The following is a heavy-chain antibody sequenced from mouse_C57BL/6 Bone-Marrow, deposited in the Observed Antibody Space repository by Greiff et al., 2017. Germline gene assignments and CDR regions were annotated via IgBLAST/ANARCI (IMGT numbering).Heavy chain of an antibody. J-gene: IGHJ3*01. CDR2: IDPETGGT. Sequence: VQLQQSGAELVRPGASVTLSCKASGYTFTDYEMHWVKQTPVHGLEWIGAIDPETGGTAYNQKFKGKAILTADKSSSTAYMALRGLTSEDSAVYYCTRGGYSWFAYWGQGTLVTVSA. V-gene: IGHV1-15*01. CDR3: TRGGYSWFAY. CDR1: GYTFTDYE.